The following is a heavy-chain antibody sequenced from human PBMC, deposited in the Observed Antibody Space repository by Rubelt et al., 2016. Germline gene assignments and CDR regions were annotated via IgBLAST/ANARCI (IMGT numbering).Heavy chain of an antibody. CDR2: IYYSGST. V-gene: IGHV4-39*01. CDR1: GGSISSSSYY. Sequence: QLQLQESGPGLVKPSETLSLTCTVSGGSISSSSYYWGWIRQPPGKGLEWIGSIYYSGSTYYNSSLQSRVTISVDTSKNQFSLKLSSVTAADTAVYYCARHYIGYYYYMDVWGKGTTVTVSS. J-gene: IGHJ6*03. CDR3: ARHYIGYYYYMDV.